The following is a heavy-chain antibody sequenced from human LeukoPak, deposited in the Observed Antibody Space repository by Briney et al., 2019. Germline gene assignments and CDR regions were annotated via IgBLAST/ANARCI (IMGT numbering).Heavy chain of an antibody. D-gene: IGHD3-22*01. Sequence: GGSLRLSCAASGFTFSSYNLNWVRQAPGKGLEWVSYISSSSNTIYYTDSVKGRFTISRGNAKNSLYLQMSSLRAEDTAIYYCARLRDDTPYWGQGTLVTVSS. CDR3: ARLRDDTPY. J-gene: IGHJ4*02. CDR1: GFTFSSYN. CDR2: ISSSSNTI. V-gene: IGHV3-48*01.